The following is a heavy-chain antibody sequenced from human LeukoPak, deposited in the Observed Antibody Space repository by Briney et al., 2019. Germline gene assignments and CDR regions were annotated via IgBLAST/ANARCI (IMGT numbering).Heavy chain of an antibody. J-gene: IGHJ4*02. CDR2: ISSSSSTI. D-gene: IGHD3-10*01. CDR3: ARVLVRGAVGD. CDR1: GVTFSSYS. Sequence: PGGSLRLSCAASGVTFSSYSMNWVRQAPGKGLEWVSYISSSSSTIYYADSVKGRFTISRDNAKNSLYLQMNSLRAEDTAVYYCARVLVRGAVGDWGQGTLVTVSS. V-gene: IGHV3-48*01.